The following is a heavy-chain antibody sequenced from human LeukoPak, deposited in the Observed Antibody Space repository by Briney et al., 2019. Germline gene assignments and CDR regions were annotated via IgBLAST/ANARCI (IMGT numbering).Heavy chain of an antibody. D-gene: IGHD6-13*01. CDR1: GGSIIDSSYY. CDR2: IYYFGTT. CDR3: ARDSHAWYGQYYFDF. Sequence: SETLSLTCTVSGGSIIDSSYYWGWIRQPPGKGLEWIGNIYYFGTTLHNPTLKSRVTMSVDTSKNQFSLKLSSVTAADTAVYYCARDSHAWYGQYYFDFWGQGALVTVSS. V-gene: IGHV4-39*07. J-gene: IGHJ4*02.